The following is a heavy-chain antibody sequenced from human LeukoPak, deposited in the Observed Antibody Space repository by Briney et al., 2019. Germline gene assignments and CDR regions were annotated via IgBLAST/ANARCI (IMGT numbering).Heavy chain of an antibody. CDR3: ARNPMQLVYSGSYLYY. J-gene: IGHJ4*02. D-gene: IGHD1-26*01. V-gene: IGHV1-2*02. Sequence: ASVKVSCKASGYTFTGYYMHWVRQAPGQGLEWMGWINPNSGGTNYAQKFQGRVTMTRDTSISTAYTELSSLRSEDTAVYYCARNPMQLVYSGSYLYYWGQGTLVTVSS. CDR1: GYTFTGYY. CDR2: INPNSGGT.